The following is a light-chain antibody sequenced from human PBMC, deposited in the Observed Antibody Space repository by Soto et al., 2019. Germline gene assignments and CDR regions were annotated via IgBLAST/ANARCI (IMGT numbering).Light chain of an antibody. V-gene: IGKV1-33*01. CDR2: DAS. Sequence: DIQLTQSPSSLSASVGDRVTITCQASQDINNYLNWYQQKPGKAPKLLIFDASSVETGVPSRISGSGSETHFNFTISSLETEDIATYHFQQYEVIPFLFVGGTRVELK. J-gene: IGKJ4*01. CDR3: QQYEVIPFL. CDR1: QDINNY.